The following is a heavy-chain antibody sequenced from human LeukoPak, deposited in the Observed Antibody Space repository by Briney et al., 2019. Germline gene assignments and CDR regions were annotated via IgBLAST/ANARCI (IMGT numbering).Heavy chain of an antibody. D-gene: IGHD2/OR15-2a*01. V-gene: IGHV5-51*01. Sequence: GGRXIIYPSESDTRYSPSFQAQVTISADNSISPAYLQWSSLKASDTAMYYCARRRIFCTWFDPWGQGTLVTVSS. CDR3: ARRRIFCTWFDP. J-gene: IGHJ5*02. CDR2: IYPSESDT.